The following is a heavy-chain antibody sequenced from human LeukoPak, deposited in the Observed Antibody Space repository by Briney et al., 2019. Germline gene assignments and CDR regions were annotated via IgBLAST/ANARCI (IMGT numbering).Heavy chain of an antibody. V-gene: IGHV3-7*03. D-gene: IGHD3-10*01. CDR2: IRRDGNEN. Sequence: GGSLRLSCAASGFTFSNYWMSWVRQAPGKGLEWVANIRRDGNENYYGDSVRGRFTISRDNAENSLFLQMNSLRGDDTAVYYCAKVSGRIQIWPQPFGDGMDVWGQGTTVTVSS. J-gene: IGHJ6*02. CDR3: AKVSGRIQIWPQPFGDGMDV. CDR1: GFTFSNYW.